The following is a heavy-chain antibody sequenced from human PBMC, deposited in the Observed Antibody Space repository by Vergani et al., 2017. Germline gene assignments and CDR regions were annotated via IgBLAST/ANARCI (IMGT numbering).Heavy chain of an antibody. CDR2: IYYSGST. V-gene: IGHV4-59*01. CDR1: GGPIRSYY. Sequence: QVQLQESGPGLVKPSETLSLTCTVSGGPIRSYYWSWIRQPPGKGLEWIGYIYYSGSTNYNPSLKSRVTISVDTSKNQFSLKLSSVSAADTAVYYWAGPDNYGDYVPFDYWGQGTLVTVSS. D-gene: IGHD4-17*01. CDR3: AGPDNYGDYVPFDY. J-gene: IGHJ4*02.